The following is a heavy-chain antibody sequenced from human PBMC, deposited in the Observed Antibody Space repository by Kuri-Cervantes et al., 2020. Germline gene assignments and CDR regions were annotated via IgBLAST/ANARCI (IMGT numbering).Heavy chain of an antibody. CDR3: ARMFKQQVVLGAY. Sequence: KVSCKTAGYSFTRYWIAWVRQEPGKGLEWMGIIYPGDADARYSPSFQGQVTISVDRSRSTSYLQWGSLKASDSAMYYCARMFKQQVVLGAYWGQGTLVTVSS. D-gene: IGHD6-13*01. J-gene: IGHJ4*02. V-gene: IGHV5-51*01. CDR2: IYPGDADA. CDR1: GYSFTRYW.